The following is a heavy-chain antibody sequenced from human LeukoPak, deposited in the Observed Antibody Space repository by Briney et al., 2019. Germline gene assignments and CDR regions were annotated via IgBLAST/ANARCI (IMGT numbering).Heavy chain of an antibody. Sequence: SETLSLTCTVSGGFMSFYYWSWIRQPAGRGLEWIGRIYTSGSTNYNPSLKSRVTMSVDTSKKQFSLKLNSVTAADTAVYYCARDRDFLDYWSQGTLVTVSS. CDR3: ARDRDFLDY. D-gene: IGHD3-3*01. J-gene: IGHJ4*02. V-gene: IGHV4-4*07. CDR1: GGFMSFYY. CDR2: IYTSGST.